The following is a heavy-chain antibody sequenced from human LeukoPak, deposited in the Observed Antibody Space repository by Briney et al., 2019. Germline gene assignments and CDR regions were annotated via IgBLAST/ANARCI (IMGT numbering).Heavy chain of an antibody. J-gene: IGHJ4*02. V-gene: IGHV3-48*03. CDR3: ARVTYGTGTYGAFDY. Sequence: GGSLRLSCAASGFTFSSYEMNWVRQAPGKGLEWVSSISRGGSPIFYADSVRGRFTTSRDNAKKSLFLQMTSLRAEDTAVYYCARVTYGTGTYGAFDYWGQGTLVTVSS. CDR1: GFTFSSYE. CDR2: ISRGGSPI. D-gene: IGHD3-10*01.